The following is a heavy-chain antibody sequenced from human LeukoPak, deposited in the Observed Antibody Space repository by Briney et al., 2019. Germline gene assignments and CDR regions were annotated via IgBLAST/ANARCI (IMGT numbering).Heavy chain of an antibody. CDR2: ISAYNGNT. CDR3: ARGHILRGDI. V-gene: IGHV1-18*03. J-gene: IGHJ3*02. CDR1: GYTFLNYG. Sequence: GASVKVSCKASGYTFLNYGIHWVRQAPGQGLEWMGWISAYNGNTIYAQNLQGRVTMTTDTSTMTVYMELRSLRSDDMALYYCARGHILRGDIWGPGTMVTVSS. D-gene: IGHD3-9*01.